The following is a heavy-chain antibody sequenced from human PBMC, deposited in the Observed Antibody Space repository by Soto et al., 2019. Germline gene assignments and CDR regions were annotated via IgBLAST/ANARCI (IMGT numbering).Heavy chain of an antibody. CDR2: ITGTGGDT. Sequence: EVQLLESGGGLVQPGGSLRLSCAASGFPLSTYGMSWVRQAPGKGLEWVSSITGTGGDTYYADSVKGRFTSSRDTSNNMLYRQMNGLRVEDPAVYYCARIRGYWYGLDVWGQGNTITVSS. CDR1: GFPLSTYG. V-gene: IGHV3-23*01. J-gene: IGHJ6*02. CDR3: ARIRGYWYGLDV.